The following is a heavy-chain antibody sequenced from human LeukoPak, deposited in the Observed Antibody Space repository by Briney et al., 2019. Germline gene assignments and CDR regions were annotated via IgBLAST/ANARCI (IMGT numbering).Heavy chain of an antibody. V-gene: IGHV4-34*01. Sequence: SETLSLTCAVYGGSFSGDFWSWIRQSPGKGLEWIGSMYHSGSTYYNPPLKSRVTISEDTSKNQFSPKLRSVTAADTAVYYCARGPRFGELLWHWFDPWGQGTLVTVSS. CDR3: ARGPRFGELLWHWFDP. CDR2: MYHSGST. D-gene: IGHD3-10*01. J-gene: IGHJ5*02. CDR1: GGSFSGDF.